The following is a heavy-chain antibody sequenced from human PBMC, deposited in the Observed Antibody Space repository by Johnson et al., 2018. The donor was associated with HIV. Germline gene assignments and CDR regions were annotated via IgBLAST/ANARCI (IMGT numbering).Heavy chain of an antibody. CDR2: ISGSGGST. J-gene: IGHJ3*02. V-gene: IGHV3-23*01. D-gene: IGHD1-7*01. CDR1: GFTFSSYG. CDR3: ARRGNYLADAFDI. Sequence: QLLESGGGVVQRGGSLRVSCAASGFTFSSYGLSWVRQAPGKGLEWVSAISGSGGSTFYADTMQGRFTISRDNSKSTLDLQMNSLRAEDTAVYYGARRGNYLADAFDIWGQGTMVTVSS.